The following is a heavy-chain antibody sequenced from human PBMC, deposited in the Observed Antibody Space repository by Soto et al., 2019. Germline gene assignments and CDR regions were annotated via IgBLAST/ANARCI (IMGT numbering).Heavy chain of an antibody. Sequence: QVQLVESGGGVVQPGRSLRLSCAASGFIFSNFGMHWVRQAPGKGLEWVAVISSDGINKYYADSVKGRFTISRDNSKNTRYVQMNSLRAEDTAVYYCVTELGGFEYWGQGTLLTVSS. CDR1: GFIFSNFG. J-gene: IGHJ4*02. CDR2: ISSDGINK. CDR3: VTELGGFEY. D-gene: IGHD3-16*01. V-gene: IGHV3-30-3*01.